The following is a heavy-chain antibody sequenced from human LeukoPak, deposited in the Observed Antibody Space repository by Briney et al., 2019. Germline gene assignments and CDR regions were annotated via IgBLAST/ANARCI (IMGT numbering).Heavy chain of an antibody. CDR2: IYHSGST. CDR1: GGSISSYY. Sequence: SETLSLTCTVSGGSISSYYWSWIRQPPGKGLEWIGYIYHSGSTSYNPSLKSRVTISVDTSKNQFSLKLSSVTAADTAVYYCARAPTYSSSWYLDYWGQGTLVTVSS. V-gene: IGHV4-59*01. CDR3: ARAPTYSSSWYLDY. J-gene: IGHJ4*02. D-gene: IGHD6-13*01.